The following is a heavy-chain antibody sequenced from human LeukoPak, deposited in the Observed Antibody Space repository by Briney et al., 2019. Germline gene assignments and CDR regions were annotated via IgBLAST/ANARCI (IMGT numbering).Heavy chain of an antibody. J-gene: IGHJ5*02. Sequence: ASVKVSCKASGYTFTGYYMHWVRQAPGQGLEWMGWINPNSGNTGYAQKFQGRVTITRNTSISTAYMELSSLRSEDTAVYYCARKGTMVRGSNWFDPWGQGTLVTVSS. V-gene: IGHV1-8*03. CDR2: INPNSGNT. CDR3: ARKGTMVRGSNWFDP. CDR1: GYTFTGYY. D-gene: IGHD3-10*01.